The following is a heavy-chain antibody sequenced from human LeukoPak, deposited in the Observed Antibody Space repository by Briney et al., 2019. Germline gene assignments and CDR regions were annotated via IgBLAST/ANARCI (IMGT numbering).Heavy chain of an antibody. CDR2: IEHDGNNK. Sequence: GGSLRLSCAASGFTFSSCAMHWVRQAPGKGLEWVAIIEHDGNNKVYAESVKGRFTISRDNPKNTLYLQMNSLRAEGTALYYCAADGVLGSGRGSNSYHYYMGVWGKGTPVTVSS. D-gene: IGHD3-10*01. CDR3: AADGVLGSGRGSNSYHYYMGV. V-gene: IGHV3-30*04. J-gene: IGHJ6*03. CDR1: GFTFSSCA.